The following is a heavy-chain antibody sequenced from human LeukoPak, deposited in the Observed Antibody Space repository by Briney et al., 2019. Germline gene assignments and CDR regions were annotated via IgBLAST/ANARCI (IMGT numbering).Heavy chain of an antibody. V-gene: IGHV1-18*01. CDR1: GYTFTSYG. CDR3: ASPGEPVPYDAFDI. D-gene: IGHD7-27*01. CDR2: ISAYNGNT. J-gene: IGHJ3*02. Sequence: ASVKVSCKAFGYTFTSYGISWVRQAPGQGLEWMGWISAYNGNTNYAQKLQGRVTMTTDTSTSTAYMELRSLRSDDTAVYYCASPGEPVPYDAFDIWGQGTMVTVSS.